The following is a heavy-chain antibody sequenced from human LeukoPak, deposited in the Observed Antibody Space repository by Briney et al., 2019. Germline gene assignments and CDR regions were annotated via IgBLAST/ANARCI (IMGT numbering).Heavy chain of an antibody. Sequence: GASVKDSCQASGGTFSSYAISWVRQAPGQGLEWMGRIIPIFGTANYAQKFQGRVTITADESTSTAYMELSRLRTEDTAVYYCASNYDILPDYWGQGTLVTVSS. J-gene: IGHJ4*02. CDR1: GGTFSSYA. CDR3: ASNYDILPDY. D-gene: IGHD3-9*01. V-gene: IGHV1-69*13. CDR2: IIPIFGTA.